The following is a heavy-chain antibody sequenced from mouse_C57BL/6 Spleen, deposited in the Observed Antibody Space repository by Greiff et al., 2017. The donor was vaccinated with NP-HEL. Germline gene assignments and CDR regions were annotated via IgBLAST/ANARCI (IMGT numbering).Heavy chain of an antibody. Sequence: EVMLVESGGGLVQPGGSLSLSCAASGFTFTDYYMSWVRQPPGKALEWLGFIRNKANGYTTEYSASVKGRFTISRDNSQSILYLQMNALRAEDSATYYCASSGYYYAMDYWGQGTSVTVSS. CDR3: ASSGYYYAMDY. CDR1: GFTFTDYY. CDR2: IRNKANGYTT. J-gene: IGHJ4*01. V-gene: IGHV7-3*01.